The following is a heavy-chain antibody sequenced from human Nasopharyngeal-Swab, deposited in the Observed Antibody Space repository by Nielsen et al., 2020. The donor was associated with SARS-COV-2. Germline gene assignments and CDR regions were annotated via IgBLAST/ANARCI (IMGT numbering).Heavy chain of an antibody. Sequence: GESLKISCKGSGYSFTSYWIGWVRQMPGKGLEWMGIIYPGDSDTRYSPSFQGQVTISADKSISTAYRQWSSLKASDTAMYYCARRGSGSHGYYYGMDVWGQGTTVTVSS. J-gene: IGHJ6*02. CDR3: ARRGSGSHGYYYGMDV. V-gene: IGHV5-51*01. D-gene: IGHD1-26*01. CDR2: IYPGDSDT. CDR1: GYSFTSYW.